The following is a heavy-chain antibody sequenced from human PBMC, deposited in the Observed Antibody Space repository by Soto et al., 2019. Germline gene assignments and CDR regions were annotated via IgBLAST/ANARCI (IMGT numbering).Heavy chain of an antibody. CDR3: AKNWWDLVVIKAPDAFDI. CDR1: GFTFSSYG. J-gene: IGHJ3*02. D-gene: IGHD3-22*01. Sequence: PGGSLRLSCAASGFTFSSYGMHWVRQAPGKGLEWVAVISYDGSNKYYADSVKGRFTISRDNSKNTLYLQMNSLRAEDTAVYYCAKNWWDLVVIKAPDAFDIWGQGTMVTVSS. CDR2: ISYDGSNK. V-gene: IGHV3-30*18.